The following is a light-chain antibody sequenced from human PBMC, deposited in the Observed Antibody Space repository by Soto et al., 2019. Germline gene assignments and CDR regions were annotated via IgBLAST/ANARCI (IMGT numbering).Light chain of an antibody. J-gene: IGKJ1*01. V-gene: IGKV1-39*01. CDR1: QSIRSS. Sequence: DIQMTQSPSSLSASAGDRVTITCRASQSIRSSLSWYQQKPGKAPKPLIYAASSLHSGVPSRFSGSGTWTDFTLTIRRLQPDDFATSYCQQSYITPPTFGQGTKVE. CDR2: AAS. CDR3: QQSYITPPT.